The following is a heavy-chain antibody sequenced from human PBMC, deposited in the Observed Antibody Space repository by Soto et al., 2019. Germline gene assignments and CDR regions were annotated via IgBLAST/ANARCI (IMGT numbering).Heavy chain of an antibody. CDR3: ARARGPVVWSGELWLGDCFDY. D-gene: IGHD3-10*01. J-gene: IGHJ4*02. V-gene: IGHV4-34*01. CDR2: INHSGST. CDR1: GGSFSGYY. Sequence: SETLSLTCAVYGGSFSGYYWSWIRQPPGKGLEWIGEINHSGSTNYNPSLKSRVTISVDTSKNQFSLKLSSVTAADTAVYYCARARGPVVWSGELWLGDCFDYWGQGTLVTVSS.